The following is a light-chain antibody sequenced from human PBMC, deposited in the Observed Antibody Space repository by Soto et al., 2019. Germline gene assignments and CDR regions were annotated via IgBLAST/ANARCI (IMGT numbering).Light chain of an antibody. CDR3: QQYNNWPPVT. CDR1: QDISSY. Sequence: IQMTQSPSSLSASVGDRVTITCRASQDISSYVAWYQQKPGKGPKLLIYAASTLQSGVPSRFSGSGSGTDFTLTINSLQSEDFAVYYCQQYNNWPPVTFGQGTKVDI. V-gene: IGKV1-9*01. J-gene: IGKJ1*01. CDR2: AAS.